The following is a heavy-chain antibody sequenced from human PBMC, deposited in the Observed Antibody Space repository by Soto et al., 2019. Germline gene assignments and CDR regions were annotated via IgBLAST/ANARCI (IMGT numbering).Heavy chain of an antibody. Sequence: GGSLRLSCAASGFTFSSYGMHWVRQAPGKGREGVAVIWYDGSNKYYADSVKGRFTISRDNSKNTLYLQMNSLRAEDTAVYYCARAGDFWSGYYAQHWFDPWGQGTLVTVSS. CDR2: IWYDGSNK. CDR3: ARAGDFWSGYYAQHWFDP. CDR1: GFTFSSYG. V-gene: IGHV3-33*01. J-gene: IGHJ5*02. D-gene: IGHD3-3*01.